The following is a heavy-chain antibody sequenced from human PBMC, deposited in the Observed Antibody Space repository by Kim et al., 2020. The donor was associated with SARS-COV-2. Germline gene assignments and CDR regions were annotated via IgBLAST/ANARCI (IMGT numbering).Heavy chain of an antibody. D-gene: IGHD1-7*01. V-gene: IGHV3-74*01. Sequence: GGSLRLSCAASGFTFSNYWMNWVRQAPGKGLVWVSRIKGDGSSAAYVDSVKGRFTISRDNARNTLYLQMNTLTAEDTAVYYCKTRISGTSDIDYWGQGTLVTVSS. J-gene: IGHJ4*02. CDR3: KTRISGTSDIDY. CDR1: GFTFSNYW. CDR2: IKGDGSSA.